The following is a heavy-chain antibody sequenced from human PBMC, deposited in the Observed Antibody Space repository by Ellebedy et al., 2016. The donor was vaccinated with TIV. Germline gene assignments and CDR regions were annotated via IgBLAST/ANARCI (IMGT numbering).Heavy chain of an antibody. CDR1: GGALNGYY. D-gene: IGHD3-22*01. Sequence: MPGGSLRLSCAVYGGALNGYYWSWIRQPPGKGLEWIGEINHSGITNYSPSLKSRVAISIDTSKSQFSLKLSSVTAADTAVYYCTLYDSKTAYFVYWGQGTLVTVSS. J-gene: IGHJ4*02. CDR2: INHSGIT. V-gene: IGHV4-34*01. CDR3: TLYDSKTAYFVY.